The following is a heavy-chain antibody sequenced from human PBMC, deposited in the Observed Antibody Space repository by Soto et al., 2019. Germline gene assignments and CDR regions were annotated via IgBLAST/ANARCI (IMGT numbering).Heavy chain of an antibody. Sequence: QVQLQQSGPGLVKPSQTLSLTCAISGDSVSSDTAAWNWIRQSPSRGLEWLGRTYYRSKWYNDYAVAMXXRXSXIPDTAKNQVSLQLRSVTPEDTAVYYCARDRGGLGYWGQVTLLTVSS. CDR3: ARDRGGLGY. D-gene: IGHD3-16*01. CDR2: TYYRSKWYN. J-gene: IGHJ4*02. V-gene: IGHV6-1*01. CDR1: GDSVSSDTAA.